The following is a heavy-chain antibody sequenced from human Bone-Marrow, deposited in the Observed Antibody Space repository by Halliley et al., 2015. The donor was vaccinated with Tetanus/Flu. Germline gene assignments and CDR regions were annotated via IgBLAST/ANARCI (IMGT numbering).Heavy chain of an antibody. D-gene: IGHD1-26*01. J-gene: IGHJ4*02. CDR1: GFTLSTYD. CDR2: IEAAGDT. CDR3: ARGFNSGSYLWRGDPYFDY. Sequence: SLRLSCVASGFTLSTYDMHWFRQATGKGLEWVSGIEAAGDTYYPDSVKGRFTISREDAKDSFYLQMNSLRAADTAVYFCARGFNSGSYLWRGDPYFDYWGQGSLVTVSS. V-gene: IGHV3-13*01.